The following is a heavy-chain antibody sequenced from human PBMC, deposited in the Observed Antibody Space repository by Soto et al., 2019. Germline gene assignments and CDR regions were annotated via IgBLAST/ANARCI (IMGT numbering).Heavy chain of an antibody. D-gene: IGHD3-10*01. CDR1: GYTFTSYD. CDR3: ARGKAAYHYGSGSYPETFDY. CDR2: MNPNSGNT. J-gene: IGHJ4*02. V-gene: IGHV1-8*01. Sequence: GAAVNVSCKASGYTFTSYDLKWVLQATRQGLERMGWMNPNSGNTGYAQKFQGRVTMTRNTSISTAYMELSSLRSEDTAVYYCARGKAAYHYGSGSYPETFDYWGQGTLVTVSS.